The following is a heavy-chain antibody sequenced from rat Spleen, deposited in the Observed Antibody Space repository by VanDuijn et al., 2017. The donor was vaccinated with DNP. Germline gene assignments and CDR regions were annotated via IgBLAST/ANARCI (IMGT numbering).Heavy chain of an antibody. J-gene: IGHJ4*01. V-gene: IGHV2-41*01. D-gene: IGHD4-3*01. Sequence: QVQLKESGPGLVQPSQTLSLTCTVAGFSLSTYNVHWVRQPPGKGLEWMGVIWSGGNTDYNSALKSRLSFSKATSKSQVFLKLNSLQTEDTATYYCARDLIIRDTTSAMDAWGPGTSVTVSS. CDR2: IWSGGNT. CDR1: GFSLSTYN. CDR3: ARDLIIRDTTSAMDA.